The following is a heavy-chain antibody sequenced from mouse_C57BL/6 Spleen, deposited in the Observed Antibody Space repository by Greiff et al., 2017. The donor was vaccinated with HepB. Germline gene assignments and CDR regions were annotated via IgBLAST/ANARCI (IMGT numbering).Heavy chain of an antibody. CDR2: IDPNSGGT. CDR1: GYTFTSYW. D-gene: IGHD2-1*01. V-gene: IGHV1-72*01. CDR3: AREYGNYPSWFAY. J-gene: IGHJ3*01. Sequence: VQLQQPGAELVKPGASVKLSCKASGYTFTSYWMHWVKQRPGRGLEWIGRIDPNSGGTKYNEKFKSKATLTVDKPSSTAYMQLSSLTSEDSAVYYCAREYGNYPSWFAYWGQGTLVTVSA.